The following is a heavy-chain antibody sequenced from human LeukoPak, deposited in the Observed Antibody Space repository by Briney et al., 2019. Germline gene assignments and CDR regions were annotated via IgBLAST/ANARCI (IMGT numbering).Heavy chain of an antibody. CDR1: GGSISSYY. Sequence: PSETLSLTCTVSGGSISSYYWSWIRQTPGKGLEWIGYIYASGSTDYNPSLKSRVTISVDTSKNQFSLKLSSVTAADTAVYYCARHHYYYYYMDVWGKGTTVTVSS. V-gene: IGHV4-4*09. CDR3: ARHHYYYYYMDV. CDR2: IYASGST. J-gene: IGHJ6*03.